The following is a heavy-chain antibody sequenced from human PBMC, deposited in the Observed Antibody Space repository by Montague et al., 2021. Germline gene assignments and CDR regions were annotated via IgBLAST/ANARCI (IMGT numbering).Heavy chain of an antibody. Sequence: SVKVSCKASGYTFIHFGISWVRQAPGQGLEWMGWISAYNGATDYAPKFQDKIVMTTDTSTATAYIDLKSLTSDDTAVYYCARVRWPQRYFDPWGQGTLVTVSA. CDR2: ISAYNGAT. J-gene: IGHJ4*02. D-gene: IGHD5-24*01. CDR1: GYTFIHFG. V-gene: IGHV1-18*01. CDR3: ARVRWPQRYFDP.